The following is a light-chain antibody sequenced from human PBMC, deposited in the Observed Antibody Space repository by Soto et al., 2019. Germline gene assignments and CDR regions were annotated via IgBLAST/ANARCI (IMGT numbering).Light chain of an antibody. CDR3: LQYHNLWA. V-gene: IGKV3-15*01. CDR1: QNIYYN. Sequence: ILMTQFSATVSVSPGESATLSRRASQNIYYNVAWYQHRPGQDPRLLIYRASTRAPGVPARFSGSGSGTEFTLTISSLKPEDFTVYSCLQYHNLWAFGQGTKVDIK. CDR2: RAS. J-gene: IGKJ1*01.